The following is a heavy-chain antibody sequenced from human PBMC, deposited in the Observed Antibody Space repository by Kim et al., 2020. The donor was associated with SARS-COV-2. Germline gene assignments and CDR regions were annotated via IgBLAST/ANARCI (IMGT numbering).Heavy chain of an antibody. J-gene: IGHJ3*02. Sequence: SETLSLTCAVYGGSFSGYYWSWIRQPPGKGLEWIGEINHSGSTNYNPSLKSRVTISVDTSKNQFSLKLSSVTAADTAVYYCARMYTRGAFDIWGQGTMVTVSS. CDR2: INHSGST. CDR3: ARMYTRGAFDI. V-gene: IGHV4-34*01. D-gene: IGHD3-10*01. CDR1: GGSFSGYY.